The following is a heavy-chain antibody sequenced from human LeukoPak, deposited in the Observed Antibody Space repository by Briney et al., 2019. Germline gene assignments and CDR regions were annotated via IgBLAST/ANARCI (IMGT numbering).Heavy chain of an antibody. CDR1: GYTFTGYY. J-gene: IGHJ4*02. CDR3: ARASDYGDYGFGALGY. CDR2: INPNSGGT. V-gene: IGHV1-2*02. Sequence: ASVKVSCTASGYTFTGYYMHWVRQAPGQGLEWMGWINPNSGGTNYAQKFQGRVTMTRDTSISTAYMELSRLRSDDTAVYYCARASDYGDYGFGALGYWGQGTLVTVSS. D-gene: IGHD4-17*01.